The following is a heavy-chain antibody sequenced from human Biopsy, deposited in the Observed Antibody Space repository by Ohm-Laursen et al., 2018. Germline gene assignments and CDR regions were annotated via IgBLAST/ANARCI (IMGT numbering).Heavy chain of an antibody. CDR3: ARAYFYGVETSNYFFDS. V-gene: IGHV4-30-4*01. CDR2: IYYSWTT. CDR1: GGSVRSPDHR. Sequence: SQTLSLTCTVSGGSVRSPDHRWNWVRRAPGKGLEWIGNIYYSWTTFYSPSLRGRVTMDLDRSKNQFSLTLRSVTSADTAVYFCARAYFYGVETSNYFFDSWGQGALVTVSS. J-gene: IGHJ4*02. D-gene: IGHD2-8*01.